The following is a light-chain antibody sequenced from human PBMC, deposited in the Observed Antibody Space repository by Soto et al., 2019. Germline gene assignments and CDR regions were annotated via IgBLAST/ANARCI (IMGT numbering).Light chain of an antibody. CDR2: DAS. CDR1: QRIDRY. CDR3: LQKYFYPFT. V-gene: IGKV1-5*01. Sequence: DIQLTQSPSTLSASVGDRVTITCRASQRIDRYLAWYQQKPGKAPKLLVYDASTLEGGVPSRFSGSGSATEFILTISSLQPDDFATYYCLQKYFYPFTFGPGTKVDIK. J-gene: IGKJ3*01.